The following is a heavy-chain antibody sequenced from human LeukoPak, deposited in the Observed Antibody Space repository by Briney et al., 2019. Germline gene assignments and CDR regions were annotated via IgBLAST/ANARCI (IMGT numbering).Heavy chain of an antibody. CDR2: INHSGST. J-gene: IGHJ6*03. V-gene: IGHV4-34*01. Sequence: SETLSLTCAVYGGSFSGYYWSWIRQPPGKGLEWIGEINHSGSTNCNPSLKSRVTIPVDTSKNQFSLKLSSVTAADTAVYYCARVDSSGYFGHYYYYYMDVWGKGTTVTISS. CDR1: GGSFSGYY. CDR3: ARVDSSGYFGHYYYYYMDV. D-gene: IGHD3-22*01.